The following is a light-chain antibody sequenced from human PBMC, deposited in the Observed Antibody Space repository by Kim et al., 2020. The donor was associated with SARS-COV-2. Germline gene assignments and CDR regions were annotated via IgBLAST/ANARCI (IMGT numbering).Light chain of an antibody. CDR3: QSYDSSHWV. CDR1: RGSLASNY. CDR2: EDS. Sequence: GKTVTIAAPRRRGSLASNYAQWYQQRPDSAPTPVIYEDSQRPSGVPDRFSGSIDSSSNSASLTISGLKTEDEAYYYCQSYDSSHWVFGGGTQLTVL. V-gene: IGLV6-57*03. J-gene: IGLJ3*02.